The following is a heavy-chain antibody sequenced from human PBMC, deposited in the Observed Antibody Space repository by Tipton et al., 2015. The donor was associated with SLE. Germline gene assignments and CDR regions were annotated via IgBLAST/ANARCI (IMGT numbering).Heavy chain of an antibody. J-gene: IGHJ4*02. D-gene: IGHD3/OR15-3a*01. Sequence: TLSLTCVVSGYSISSAYSWGWIRPPPGKGLEWIGSLSHSGDTAYNPPLRSRVTILADRSKNHFSLKLTSVTAADTAVYYCARDLGHGGDSDFWGQGTLVTVSS. CDR2: LSHSGDT. CDR3: ARDLGHGGDSDF. CDR1: GYSISSAYS. V-gene: IGHV4-38-2*02.